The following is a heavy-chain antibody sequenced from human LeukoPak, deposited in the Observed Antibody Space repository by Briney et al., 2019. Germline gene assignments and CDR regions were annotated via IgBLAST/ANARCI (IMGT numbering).Heavy chain of an antibody. Sequence: PGGSLRLSCAASGFTFSSYAMSWVRQAPGKGLEWVSAISGSGGSTYYADSVKGRFTISGDNSKNTLYLQMNSLRAEDTAVYYCAKLDFFCSGGSCYPNFHVPYFDYWGQGTLVTVSS. CDR2: ISGSGGST. CDR3: AKLDFFCSGGSCYPNFHVPYFDY. CDR1: GFTFSSYA. D-gene: IGHD2-15*01. J-gene: IGHJ4*02. V-gene: IGHV3-23*01.